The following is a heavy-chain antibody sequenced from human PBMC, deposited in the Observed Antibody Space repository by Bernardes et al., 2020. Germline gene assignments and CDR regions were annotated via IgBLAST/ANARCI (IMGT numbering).Heavy chain of an antibody. CDR2: ISGSGGST. D-gene: IGHD2-15*01. CDR3: AKARDSPRGELDY. Sequence: GGSLRLSYAATGFTFSSYAMSWVCQAPGKGLEWVSAISGSGGSTYYADSVKGRFTISRDNSKNTLYLQMNSLRAEDTAVYYCAKARDSPRGELDYWGQGTLVTVSS. V-gene: IGHV3-23*01. CDR1: GFTFSSYA. J-gene: IGHJ4*02.